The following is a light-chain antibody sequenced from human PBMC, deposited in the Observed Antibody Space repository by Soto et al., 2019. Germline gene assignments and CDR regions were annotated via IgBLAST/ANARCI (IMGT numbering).Light chain of an antibody. Sequence: EIVLTQYPATLSLSPGERSSLSGRASQSVSRYLAWYQQKPGQAPRLLIYDASNRAAGVPARFSGTGSGTDFTLTISSLEPEDFAVYYCQQRYNWPPITFGQGTRLEIK. CDR1: QSVSRY. CDR2: DAS. CDR3: QQRYNWPPIT. V-gene: IGKV3-11*01. J-gene: IGKJ5*01.